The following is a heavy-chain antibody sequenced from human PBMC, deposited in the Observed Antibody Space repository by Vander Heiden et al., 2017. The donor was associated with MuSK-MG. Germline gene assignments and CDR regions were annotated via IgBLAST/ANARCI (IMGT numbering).Heavy chain of an antibody. D-gene: IGHD6-19*01. V-gene: IGHV5-10-1*03. J-gene: IGHJ4*02. CDR1: GYSFTTYW. CDR3: ARQAPYTSGWPDY. CDR2: IGPSDSHT. Sequence: EVQLVQSGAEVTKPGESLRISCTGSGYSFTTYWIHWVRQMPGKGLEWMGRIGPSDSHTNYSPSFQGHATISADKSISTAYLQWSSLKPSDTAMYYCARQAPYTSGWPDYWGQGTLVTVSS.